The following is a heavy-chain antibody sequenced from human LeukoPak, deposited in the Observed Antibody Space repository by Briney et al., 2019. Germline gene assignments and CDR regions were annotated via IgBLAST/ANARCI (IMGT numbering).Heavy chain of an antibody. D-gene: IGHD5-24*01. CDR3: ARGPDGYNFY. CDR2: INHSGST. CDR1: GGSFSGYY. V-gene: IGHV4-34*01. Sequence: SETLSLTCAVYGGSFSGYYWSWIRQPPGKGLEWIGEINHSGSTNYNPSLKSRVTISVDTSKNQFSLKLSSVIAADTAVYYCARGPDGYNFYWGQGTLVTVSS. J-gene: IGHJ4*02.